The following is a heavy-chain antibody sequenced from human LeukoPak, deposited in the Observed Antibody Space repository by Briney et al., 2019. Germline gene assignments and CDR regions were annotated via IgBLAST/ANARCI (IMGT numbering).Heavy chain of an antibody. D-gene: IGHD5/OR15-5a*01. V-gene: IGHV3-7*05. CDR1: GYSFTSYW. J-gene: IGHJ4*02. CDR2: IKEDGSEK. CDR3: VSTATFDH. Sequence: GESLKISCKGSGYSFTSYWIGWVRQAPGKGLEWVANIKEDGSEKNYVDSVKGRFTISRGNAKNSLYLQMNSLRAEDTAVYYCVSTATFDHWGQGTLVTVSS.